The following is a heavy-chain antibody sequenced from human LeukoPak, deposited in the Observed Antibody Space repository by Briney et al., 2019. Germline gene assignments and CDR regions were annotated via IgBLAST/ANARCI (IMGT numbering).Heavy chain of an antibody. CDR1: GYTFTGHA. J-gene: IGHJ4*02. V-gene: IGHV1-69*13. CDR2: IIPIFGTA. CDR3: ARAHGDYEGYYFDY. D-gene: IGHD4-17*01. Sequence: GASVKVSCKASGYTFTGHAMNWVRQAPGQGLEWMGGIIPIFGTANYAQKFQGRVTITADESTSTAYMELSSLRSEDTAVYHCARAHGDYEGYYFDYRGQGTLVTVSS.